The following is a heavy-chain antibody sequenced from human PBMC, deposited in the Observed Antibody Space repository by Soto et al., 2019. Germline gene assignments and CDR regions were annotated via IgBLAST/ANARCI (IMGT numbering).Heavy chain of an antibody. D-gene: IGHD6-13*01. CDR1: GFTFSSYS. J-gene: IGHJ4*02. V-gene: IGHV3-21*01. CDR3: ARDLTTGTRYCDY. Sequence: EVQLVESGGGLVKPGGSLRLSCAASGFTFSSYSMNWVRQAPGKGLEWVSSISSSSSYIYYADSVKGRFTISRDNAKNSLYLQMNSLRAEDTAVYYCARDLTTGTRYCDYWGKGTLVTVSS. CDR2: ISSSSSYI.